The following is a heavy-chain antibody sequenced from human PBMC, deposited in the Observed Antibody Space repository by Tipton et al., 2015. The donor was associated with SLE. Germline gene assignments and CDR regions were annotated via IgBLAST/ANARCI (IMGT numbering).Heavy chain of an antibody. Sequence: QLVQSEPEVKKPGASVKVSCKASGYTFTGYYMHWVRQAPGQGLEWMGWINPNSGGTNYAQKFQGRVTMTRDTSISTAYMELSRLGSDDTAVYYCARAAGLQSNWYFDLWGRGTLVTVSS. CDR1: GYTFTGYY. V-gene: IGHV1-2*02. CDR3: ARAAGLQSNWYFDL. CDR2: INPNSGGT. J-gene: IGHJ2*01. D-gene: IGHD2-21*01.